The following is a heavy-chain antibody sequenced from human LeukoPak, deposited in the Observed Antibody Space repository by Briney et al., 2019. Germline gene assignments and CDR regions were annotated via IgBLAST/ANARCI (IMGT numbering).Heavy chain of an antibody. CDR3: ARVWDGYNYFDN. V-gene: IGHV1-69*13. J-gene: IGHJ4*02. D-gene: IGHD5-24*01. CDR2: IIPIFGTA. CDR1: GGTFSSYA. Sequence: SVKVSCKASGGTFSSYAISWVRQAPGQGLEWMGGIIPIFGTANYAQKFQGRVTITADESTSTAYMELSSLRSEDTAVYYCARVWDGYNYFDNWGQGTLVTVSS.